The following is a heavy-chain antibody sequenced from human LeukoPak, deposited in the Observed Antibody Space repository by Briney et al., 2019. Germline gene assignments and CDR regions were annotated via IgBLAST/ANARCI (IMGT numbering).Heavy chain of an antibody. V-gene: IGHV3-73*01. CDR2: IDKKDNLYAT. Sequence: GGSLRLSCAASGFTFSGSAVHWVRQSSGKGLEWVGHIDKKDNLYATAYAESVKGRFTISRDDSKDTAFLHMDSLKTEDTALYYCTRDRGAYNWFDPWGQGTLVTVSS. CDR1: GFTFSGSA. D-gene: IGHD5-12*01. CDR3: TRDRGAYNWFDP. J-gene: IGHJ5*02.